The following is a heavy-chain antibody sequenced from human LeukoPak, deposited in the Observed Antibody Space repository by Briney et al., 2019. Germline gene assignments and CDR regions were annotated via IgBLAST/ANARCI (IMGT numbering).Heavy chain of an antibody. D-gene: IGHD6-19*01. CDR1: GFAVSSNH. J-gene: IGHJ4*02. V-gene: IGHV3-23*01. CDR3: AKGPLIEVAGTTWDY. Sequence: GGSLRLSCAASGFAVSSNHMNWVRQAPGKGLEWVSAISGSGDNTYFADSVKGRFTISRDNSKNTLYLQMSSLRAEDAAVYYCAKGPLIEVAGTTWDYWGQGTLVTVSS. CDR2: ISGSGDNT.